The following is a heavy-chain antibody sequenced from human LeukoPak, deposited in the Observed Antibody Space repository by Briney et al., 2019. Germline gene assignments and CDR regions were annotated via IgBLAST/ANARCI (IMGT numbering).Heavy chain of an antibody. Sequence: QTLSLTCSISGVRVSSNSAAWNWIRQSPSRGLEWLGRTYSRSKSYNDDAVSVKSRITINTDTSKNQFSLQLNSVTPEDTAVYYCARDPRGRWRFDPWGQGTLVTVSS. D-gene: IGHD4-23*01. CDR1: GVRVSSNSAA. V-gene: IGHV6-1*01. J-gene: IGHJ5*02. CDR3: ARDPRGRWRFDP. CDR2: TYSRSKSYN.